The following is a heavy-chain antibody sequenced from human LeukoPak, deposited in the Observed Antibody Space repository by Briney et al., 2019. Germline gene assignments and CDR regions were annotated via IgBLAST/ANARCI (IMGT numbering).Heavy chain of an antibody. J-gene: IGHJ4*02. CDR1: GDSISTYY. Sequence: PSETLSLTCTVSGDSISTYYWSWIRQSAGKGLEWIGRVYTSGSTSYNPSLKSRVTMSVDTSKNQFSLKLSSVTAADTAVYYCARGSRTSSSADFDYWGQGTLVTVSS. CDR3: ARGSRTSSSADFDY. CDR2: VYTSGST. D-gene: IGHD2-2*01. V-gene: IGHV4-4*07.